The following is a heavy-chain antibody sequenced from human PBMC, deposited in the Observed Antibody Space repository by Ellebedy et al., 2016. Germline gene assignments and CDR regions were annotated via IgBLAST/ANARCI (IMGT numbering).Heavy chain of an antibody. CDR3: ASGFSYGLLDY. V-gene: IGHV4-59*01. CDR2: VYNSGRT. D-gene: IGHD5-18*01. Sequence: SETLSLTCTVSGGSISTYYWSWIWQPPGKGLEWIGSVYNSGRTNYNPSLKSRVTISVDTSKNQFFLKLSSVTAADTAVFYCASGFSYGLLDYWGQGTLVAVSS. CDR1: GGSISTYY. J-gene: IGHJ4*02.